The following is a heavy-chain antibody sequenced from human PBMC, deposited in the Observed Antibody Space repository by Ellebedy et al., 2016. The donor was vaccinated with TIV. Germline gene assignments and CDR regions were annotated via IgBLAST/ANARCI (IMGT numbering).Heavy chain of an antibody. CDR2: IYYSGST. J-gene: IGHJ5*02. Sequence: SETLSLTXTVSGGSISIGDYYWCWIRQPPGKGLEWIGYIYYSGSTYYNPSLKSRVTMSVDTSKNQFSLKLSSVTAADKAVYYCARGGASRDNWFDPWGQGTLVTVSS. D-gene: IGHD1-26*01. V-gene: IGHV4-30-4*01. CDR3: ARGGASRDNWFDP. CDR1: GGSISIGDYY.